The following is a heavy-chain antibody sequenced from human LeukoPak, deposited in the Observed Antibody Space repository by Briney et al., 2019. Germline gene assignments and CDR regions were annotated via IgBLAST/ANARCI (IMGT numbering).Heavy chain of an antibody. CDR3: ARAGGSGSYPYYFDY. CDR2: ISYSGST. D-gene: IGHD3-10*01. J-gene: IGHJ4*02. V-gene: IGHV4-31*03. CDR1: GGSISRGGFY. Sequence: SETLSLTCTVSGGSISRGGFYWSWFRQHPGKGLERIGYISYSGSTYYNPSLRSRVTISIDTSKNQFSLRLSSVTAADTAMYYCARAGGSGSYPYYFDYWGQGTLVTVSS.